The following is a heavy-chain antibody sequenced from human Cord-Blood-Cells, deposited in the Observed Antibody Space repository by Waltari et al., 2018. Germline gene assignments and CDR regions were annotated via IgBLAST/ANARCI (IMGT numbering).Heavy chain of an antibody. V-gene: IGHV1-69*09. D-gene: IGHD1-7*01. CDR3: ARDWGWNSTFEY. CDR2: IIPILGIA. Sequence: QVQLVQSGAEVKKPGSTVKVYCKASGGTFSSYAISWVPQAPGQGLEWMGRIIPILGIANYAQKFQGRVTITADKSTSTAYMELSSLRSEDTAVYYCARDWGWNSTFEYWGQGTLVTVSS. CDR1: GGTFSSYA. J-gene: IGHJ4*02.